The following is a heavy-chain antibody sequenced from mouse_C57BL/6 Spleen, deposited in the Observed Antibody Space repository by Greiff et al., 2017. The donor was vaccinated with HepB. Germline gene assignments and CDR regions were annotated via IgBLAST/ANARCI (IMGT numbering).Heavy chain of an antibody. V-gene: IGHV2-2*01. Sequence: VKLVESGPGLVQPSQSLSITCTVSGFSLTSYGVHWVRQSPGKGLEWLGVIWSGGSTDYNAAFISRLSISKDNSKSQVFFKMNSLQADDTAIYYRARKGGNYVGDYAMDYWGQGTSVTVSS. CDR1: GFSLTSYG. CDR3: ARKGGNYVGDYAMDY. D-gene: IGHD2-1*01. CDR2: IWSGGST. J-gene: IGHJ4*01.